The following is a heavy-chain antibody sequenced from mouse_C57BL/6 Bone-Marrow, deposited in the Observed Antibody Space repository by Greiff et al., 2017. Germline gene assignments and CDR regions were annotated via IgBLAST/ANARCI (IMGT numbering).Heavy chain of an antibody. Sequence: LVESGAELARPGASVKLSCKASGYTFTSYGISWVKQRTGQGLEWIGEIYPRSGNTYYNEKFKGKATLTADKSSSTAYMELRSLTSEDSAVYFCSYYYGSRVYAMDYWGQGTSVTVSS. CDR1: GYTFTSYG. V-gene: IGHV1-81*01. D-gene: IGHD1-1*01. J-gene: IGHJ4*01. CDR3: SYYYGSRVYAMDY. CDR2: IYPRSGNT.